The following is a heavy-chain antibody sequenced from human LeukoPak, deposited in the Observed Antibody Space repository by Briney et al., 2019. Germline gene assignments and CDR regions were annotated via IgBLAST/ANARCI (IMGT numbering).Heavy chain of an antibody. Sequence: PSETLSLTCAVYGGSFSGYYWSWIRQPPGKGLEWIGEINHSGSTNYNPSLKNRVTISVDTSKNQFSLKLSSVTAADTAVYYCARGGYSYGHQPPYNFFDPWGQGTLVTVSS. CDR1: GGSFSGYY. J-gene: IGHJ5*02. CDR2: INHSGST. D-gene: IGHD5-18*01. V-gene: IGHV4-34*01. CDR3: ARGGYSYGHQPPYNFFDP.